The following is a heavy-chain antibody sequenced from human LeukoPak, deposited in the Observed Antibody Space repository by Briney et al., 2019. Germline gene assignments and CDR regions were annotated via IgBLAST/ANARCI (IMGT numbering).Heavy chain of an antibody. CDR1: GGSFSGYY. V-gene: IGHV4-34*01. CDR2: INHSGST. J-gene: IGHJ4*02. CDR3: AREYSSGWYIDY. D-gene: IGHD6-19*01. Sequence: SETLSLTCVVYGGSFSGYYWSWIRQPPGKGLEWIGEINHSGSTNYNPSLKSRVTISVDTSKNQFSLKLSSVTAADTAVYYCAREYSSGWYIDYWGQGTLVTVSS.